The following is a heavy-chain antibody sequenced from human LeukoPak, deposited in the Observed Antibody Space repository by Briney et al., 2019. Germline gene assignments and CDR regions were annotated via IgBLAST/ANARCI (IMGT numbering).Heavy chain of an antibody. CDR1: GGSISSYY. CDR2: IYYSGST. CDR3: ARAGYSSSSDAFDI. Sequence: SETLSLTCTVSGGSISSYYWSWIRQPPGRGLEWIGYIYYSGSTNYNPSLKSRVTISVDTSKNQFSLKLSSVTAADTAVYYCARAGYSSSSDAFDIWGQGTMVTVSS. V-gene: IGHV4-59*01. D-gene: IGHD6-6*01. J-gene: IGHJ3*02.